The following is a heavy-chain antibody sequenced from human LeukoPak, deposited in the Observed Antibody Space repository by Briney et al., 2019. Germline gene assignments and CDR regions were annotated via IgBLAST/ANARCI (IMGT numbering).Heavy chain of an antibody. CDR2: IYENGGTT. V-gene: IGHV3-23*01. D-gene: IGHD3-3*02. CDR1: GFTFRSHA. Sequence: AGGSLRLSCVGSGFTFRSHAMSWVRQAPEKGLEFVSGIYENGGTTYYADSVKGRFSISRDNSKNTLYLQMDSLRAEDTAVYYCARWSHFWSGLSGFDYWGQGTLVTVSS. J-gene: IGHJ4*02. CDR3: ARWSHFWSGLSGFDY.